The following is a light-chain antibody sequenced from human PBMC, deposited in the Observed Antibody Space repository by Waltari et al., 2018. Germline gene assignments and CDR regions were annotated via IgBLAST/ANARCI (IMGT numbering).Light chain of an antibody. J-gene: IGKJ4*01. V-gene: IGKV2-28*01. Sequence: DIVMTQSPLSLPVTPGEPASISCSSSQSLLPRNAYNSLEWYLQQPGQSPQLLIYMGSNRASGVPDRFSGSGSGTDFTLKISRVEAEDVGVYYCMEALQTPGTFGGGTKVEIK. CDR2: MGS. CDR1: QSLLPRNAYNS. CDR3: MEALQTPGT.